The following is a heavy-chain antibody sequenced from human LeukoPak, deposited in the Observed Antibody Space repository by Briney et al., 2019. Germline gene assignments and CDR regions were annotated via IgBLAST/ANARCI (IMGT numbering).Heavy chain of an antibody. D-gene: IGHD2-2*01. Sequence: GGSLRLSCAASGFTVSRNYMSWVRQAPGKGLEWVSAISGSGGSTYYADSVKGRFTISRDNSKNTLYLQMNSLRAEDTAVYYCAKDGAGSQSYCSSTSCYVDYWGQGTLVTVSS. J-gene: IGHJ4*02. V-gene: IGHV3-23*01. CDR1: GFTVSRNY. CDR3: AKDGAGSQSYCSSTSCYVDY. CDR2: ISGSGGST.